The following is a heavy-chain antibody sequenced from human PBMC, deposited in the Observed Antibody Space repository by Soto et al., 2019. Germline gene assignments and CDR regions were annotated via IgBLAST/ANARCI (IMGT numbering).Heavy chain of an antibody. CDR3: ARDLGSYYGSGSSYFDY. D-gene: IGHD3-10*01. Sequence: ASVKVSCKASGYTFTSYGISWVRQAPGQGLEWMGWISAYNGNTNYAQKLQGRVTMTTDTSTSTAYMELRSLRSGDTAVYYCARDLGSYYGSGSSYFDYWGQGTLVTVSS. CDR2: ISAYNGNT. J-gene: IGHJ4*02. CDR1: GYTFTSYG. V-gene: IGHV1-18*01.